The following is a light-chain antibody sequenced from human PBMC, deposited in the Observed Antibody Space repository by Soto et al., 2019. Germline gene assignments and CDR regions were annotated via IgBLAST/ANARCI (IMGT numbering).Light chain of an antibody. CDR1: QSISSY. CDR3: QQSYNTPPT. V-gene: IGKV1-39*01. CDR2: ATS. J-gene: IGKJ3*01. Sequence: DIQMTQPPSSLSASVGDRVTITCRASQSISSYLNWYQQTPGKAPKLQIYATSSLQSGVTSRFSGSGSGTDLTLTISSLHPEDFATYYCQQSYNTPPTFGPGTKVDIK.